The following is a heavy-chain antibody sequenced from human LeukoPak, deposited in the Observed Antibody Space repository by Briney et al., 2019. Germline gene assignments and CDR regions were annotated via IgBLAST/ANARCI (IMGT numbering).Heavy chain of an antibody. V-gene: IGHV1-18*01. CDR3: ARDRPGTALYAVSIAVAGTPPGMDV. J-gene: IGHJ6*02. D-gene: IGHD6-19*01. CDR1: GYTFTSYG. Sequence: ASVKVSFKASGYTFTSYGISWVRQAPGQGLEWMGWISAYNGNTNYAQKLQGRVTMTTDTSTSTAYMELRSLRSDDTAVYYCARDRPGTALYAVSIAVAGTPPGMDVWGQGTTVTVSS. CDR2: ISAYNGNT.